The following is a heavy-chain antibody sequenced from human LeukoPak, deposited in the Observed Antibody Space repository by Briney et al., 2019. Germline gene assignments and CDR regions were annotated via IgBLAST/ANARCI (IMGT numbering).Heavy chain of an antibody. Sequence: SVKVSCKASGGTFSSYAISWVRQAPGQGLEWMGGIIPIFGTANYAQKFQGRVTITTDESTSTAYKELSSLRSEDTAVYYCARDTGYGGNSWGQGTLVTVSS. CDR2: IIPIFGTA. J-gene: IGHJ4*02. CDR1: GGTFSSYA. V-gene: IGHV1-69*05. D-gene: IGHD4-23*01. CDR3: ARDTGYGGNS.